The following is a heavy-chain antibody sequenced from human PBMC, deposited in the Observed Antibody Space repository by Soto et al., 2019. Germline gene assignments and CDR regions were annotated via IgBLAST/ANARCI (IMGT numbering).Heavy chain of an antibody. D-gene: IGHD3-10*01. V-gene: IGHV1-2*04. Sequence: XPVKVSCEASGYPLIGYYIDWGRQAPGQGLEWMGWINPNSGGTNYAQRFQGWVTMTRDRSISTAYMELSRLKSDDTAVYYCARVGGGLASLGYYGMDVWGQGTTVTVS. CDR2: INPNSGGT. CDR3: ARVGGGLASLGYYGMDV. J-gene: IGHJ6*02. CDR1: GYPLIGYY.